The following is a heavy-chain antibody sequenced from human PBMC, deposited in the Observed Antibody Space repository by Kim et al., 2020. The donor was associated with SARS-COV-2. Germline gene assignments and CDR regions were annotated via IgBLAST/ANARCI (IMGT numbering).Heavy chain of an antibody. J-gene: IGHJ5*01. Sequence: SETLSLTCSVSGGSISRSNYYWGWIRQPPGKGLEWLAIIYYSGNTYYNPSLKSRVTISVDTSKNQFSLGLSSVTAADTAVYYCARRVGSTRWWFDSWGQGTPVTGSS. CDR2: IYYSGNT. CDR1: GGSISRSNYY. D-gene: IGHD6-13*01. V-gene: IGHV4-39*01. CDR3: ARRVGSTRWWFDS.